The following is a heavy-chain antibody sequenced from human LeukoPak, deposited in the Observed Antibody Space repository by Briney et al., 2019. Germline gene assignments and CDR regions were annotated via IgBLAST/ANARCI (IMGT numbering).Heavy chain of an antibody. CDR3: ARSADYSNQHNDY. V-gene: IGHV1-2*02. CDR1: GYTFTGYY. J-gene: IGHJ4*02. D-gene: IGHD4-11*01. CDR2: INPNSGGA. Sequence: ASLKVSCKASGYTFTGYYMHWVRQAPGQGLEWMGWINPNSGGANYAQKFQGRVTITRDTSISTGYMGLSSLRSDDTAVYYCARSADYSNQHNDYWGQGTLVTVSS.